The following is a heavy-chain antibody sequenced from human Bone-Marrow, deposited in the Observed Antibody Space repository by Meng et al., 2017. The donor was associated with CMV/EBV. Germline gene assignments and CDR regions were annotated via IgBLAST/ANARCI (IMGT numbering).Heavy chain of an antibody. Sequence: GGSLRLSCAASGFTFSSYSMNWVRQAPGKGLEWVSSISSSSSYIYYADSVKGRFTISRDNAKNSLYLQMNSLRAEDTAVYYCARDGSPRSPDYYYYGMDVWGQGTTVTVSS. CDR1: GFTFSSYS. CDR3: ARDGSPRSPDYYYYGMDV. V-gene: IGHV3-21*01. D-gene: IGHD1-26*01. J-gene: IGHJ6*02. CDR2: ISSSSSYI.